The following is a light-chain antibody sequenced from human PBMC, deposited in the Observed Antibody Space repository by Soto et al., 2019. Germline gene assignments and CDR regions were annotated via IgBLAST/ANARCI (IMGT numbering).Light chain of an antibody. CDR2: DAS. CDR3: QQYGSSIWT. CDR1: QSVSSY. V-gene: IGKV3-11*01. Sequence: TLSFSPKKGATLSCRASQSVSSYLAWYQQKPGQAPRLLIYDASKRATGIPARFSGSGSGTDFTLTIRSLEAEDFAVYYCQQYGSSIWTFGQGTKVDIK. J-gene: IGKJ1*01.